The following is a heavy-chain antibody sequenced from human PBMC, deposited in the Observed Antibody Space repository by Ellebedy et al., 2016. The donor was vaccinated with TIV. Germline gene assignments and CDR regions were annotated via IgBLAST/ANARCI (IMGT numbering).Heavy chain of an antibody. CDR2: IYSSGGT. J-gene: IGHJ6*02. Sequence: GESLKISCEASGFTFSTYWMNWVRQAPGRGLEWVSTIYSSGGTYYAGSVKGRFTISRDNSKDTLYLQMNSLRAEDTAVYYCASLTSDYYYYGMDVWGQGTTVTVSS. CDR3: ASLTSDYYYYGMDV. D-gene: IGHD4/OR15-4a*01. CDR1: GFTFSTYW. V-gene: IGHV3-66*01.